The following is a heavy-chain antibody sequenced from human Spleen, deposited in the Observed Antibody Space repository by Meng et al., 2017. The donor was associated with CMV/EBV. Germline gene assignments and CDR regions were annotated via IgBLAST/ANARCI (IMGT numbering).Heavy chain of an antibody. CDR1: YTCTNYY. D-gene: IGHD3-22*01. Sequence: YTCTNYYIHWVRQAPGQGLEWMGVINASGRSRSYAQKFQGRVTMASDTSTRTVYMELSSLRSEDTAVYYCARVSYYYESSGYPYFDYWGQGTLVTVSS. CDR3: ARVSYYYESSGYPYFDY. J-gene: IGHJ4*02. CDR2: INASGRSR. V-gene: IGHV1-46*01.